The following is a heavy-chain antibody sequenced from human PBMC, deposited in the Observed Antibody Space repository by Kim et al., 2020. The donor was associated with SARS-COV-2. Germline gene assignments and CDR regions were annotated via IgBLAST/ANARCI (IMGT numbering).Heavy chain of an antibody. V-gene: IGHV3-53*01. J-gene: IGHJ4*02. CDR2: LYSGGGT. CDR3: ARGGENFDY. CDR1: GFTVNSNY. D-gene: IGHD1-26*01. Sequence: GGSLRLSCAASGFTVNSNYMSWVRQAPGKGLEWVSVLYSGGGTFYADSVRGRFTISRDHSKNTVYLQMNSLRVEDTAGYYCARGGENFDYWGQGTLVTVSS.